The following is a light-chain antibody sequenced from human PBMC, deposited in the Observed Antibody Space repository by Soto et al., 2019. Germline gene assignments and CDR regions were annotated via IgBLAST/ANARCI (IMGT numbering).Light chain of an antibody. V-gene: IGKV1-5*01. CDR3: QKYNSYSRT. CDR1: QTISSW. J-gene: IGKJ1*01. CDR2: DAS. Sequence: DLQMTQSPSTLSGSVGDRVTITCRASQTISSWLAWYQQKPGKAPKLLIYDASSLESGVPSRFSGSGSGTEFTLTISSLQPDDFATYYCQKYNSYSRTFGQGTKVDIK.